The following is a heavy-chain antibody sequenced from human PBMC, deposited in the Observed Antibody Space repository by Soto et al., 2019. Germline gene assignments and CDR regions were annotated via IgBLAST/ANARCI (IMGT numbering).Heavy chain of an antibody. V-gene: IGHV4-59*02. CDR3: ARAGGPSYYYYYGMDV. J-gene: IGHJ6*02. CDR1: GDHVSGYY. Sequence: SETLSPTCTVSGDHVSGYYGRSIRQPPRNGLERILYIFYRGSKNYNPSLKSRVTISVDTSKNQFSLKLSSVTAADTAVYYCARAGGPSYYYYYGMDVWGQGTTVTVS. D-gene: IGHD3-16*01. CDR2: IFYRGSK.